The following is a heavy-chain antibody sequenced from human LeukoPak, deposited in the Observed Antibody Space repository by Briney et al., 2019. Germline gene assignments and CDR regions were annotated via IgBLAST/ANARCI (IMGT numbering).Heavy chain of an antibody. J-gene: IGHJ6*02. CDR1: GGSISSTNW. CDR3: AARGYSSGYYYGMDV. CDR2: IYDSGST. D-gene: IGHD5-18*01. Sequence: PSETLSLTCAVSGGSISSTNWWSWVRQPPGKGLEWIGEIYDSGSTNYNPSLKSRVTISVDKSKNQFSLKLSSVTAADTAVYYCAARGYSSGYYYGMDVWGQGTTVTVSS. V-gene: IGHV4-4*02.